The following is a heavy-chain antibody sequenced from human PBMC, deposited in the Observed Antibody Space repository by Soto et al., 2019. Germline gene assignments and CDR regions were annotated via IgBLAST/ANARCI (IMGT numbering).Heavy chain of an antibody. CDR3: ARGGGYYGSGSYSAYFDY. J-gene: IGHJ4*02. D-gene: IGHD3-10*01. CDR2: IYYSGST. CDR1: GGSISSGDYY. Sequence: QVQLQESGPGLVKPSQTLSLTCTVSGGSISSGDYYWSWIRQPPGKGLEWIGYIYYSGSTYYNPSLKSRVTISVDTSKNQFSLKLSSVTAADTAVYYCARGGGYYGSGSYSAYFDYWGQGTLVTVSS. V-gene: IGHV4-30-4*01.